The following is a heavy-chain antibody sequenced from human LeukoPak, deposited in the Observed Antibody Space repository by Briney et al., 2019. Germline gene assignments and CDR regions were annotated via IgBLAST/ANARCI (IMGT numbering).Heavy chain of an antibody. D-gene: IGHD2-2*01. Sequence: GGSLRLSCAASGFTFDDYTMHWVRQAPGKGLEWVSLISWDGGSTYYADSVKGRFTISRDNSKNSLYLQMNSLRTEDTAVYYCARHFCSSTSCSNWGQGTLVTVSS. CDR2: ISWDGGST. V-gene: IGHV3-43*01. CDR1: GFTFDDYT. J-gene: IGHJ4*02. CDR3: ARHFCSSTSCSN.